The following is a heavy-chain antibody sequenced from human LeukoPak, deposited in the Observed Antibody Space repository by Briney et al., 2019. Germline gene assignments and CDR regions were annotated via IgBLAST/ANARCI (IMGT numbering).Heavy chain of an antibody. CDR1: GGSISSSSYY. CDR3: ARRLLWFGEAPYYFDY. V-gene: IGHV4-61*05. Sequence: SETLSLTCTVSGGSISSSSYYWGWIRQPPGKGLEWIGYIYYSGSTNYKPSLKSRVTISVDTSKNQFSLKLSSVTAADTAVYYCARRLLWFGEAPYYFDYWGQGTLVTVSS. CDR2: IYYSGST. D-gene: IGHD3-10*01. J-gene: IGHJ4*02.